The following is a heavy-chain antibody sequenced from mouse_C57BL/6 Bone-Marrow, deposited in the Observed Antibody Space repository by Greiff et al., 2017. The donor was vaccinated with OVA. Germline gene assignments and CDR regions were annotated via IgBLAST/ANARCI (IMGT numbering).Heavy chain of an antibody. D-gene: IGHD1-1*01. CDR1: GYTFTSYW. CDR3: ALFITTRDY. Sequence: QVQLQQPGAELVRPGSSVKLSCKASGYTFTSYWMHWVKQRPIQGLEWIGNIDPSDSDTHYNQKFKDKATLTVDKSSSTAYMQLSSLTSEDSAVYYCALFITTRDYWGQGTTLTVSS. J-gene: IGHJ2*01. CDR2: IDPSDSDT. V-gene: IGHV1-52*01.